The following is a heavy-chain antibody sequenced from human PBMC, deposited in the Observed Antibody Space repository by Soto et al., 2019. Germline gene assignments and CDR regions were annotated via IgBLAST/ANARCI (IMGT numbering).Heavy chain of an antibody. CDR3: ARDPSPWWGYYYDSSGYSGLDY. Sequence: QVQLVESGGGVVQPGRSLRLSCAASGFTFSSYGMHWVRQAPGKGLEWVAVIWYDGSNKYYADSVKGRFTISRDNSKNTLYLQMNSLRAEDTAVYYCARDPSPWWGYYYDSSGYSGLDYWGQGTLVTVSS. V-gene: IGHV3-33*01. J-gene: IGHJ4*02. D-gene: IGHD3-22*01. CDR2: IWYDGSNK. CDR1: GFTFSSYG.